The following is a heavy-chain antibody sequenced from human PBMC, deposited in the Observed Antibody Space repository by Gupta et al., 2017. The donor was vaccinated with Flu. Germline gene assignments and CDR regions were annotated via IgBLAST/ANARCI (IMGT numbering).Heavy chain of an antibody. CDR1: GFMFSSFA. V-gene: IGHV3-23*01. Sequence: EVQLLESGGGLVQPGGSLRLSCAVSGFMFSSFAMSWVRQAPGKGLEWVSVISAGVNSGSTNYADSVKGRFISSRDNSKSTLYLQMNSLRAEDTAVYYCAKDRPYYYDSSGYYYVMGAFDIWGQGTMVTVSS. CDR3: AKDRPYYYDSSGYYYVMGAFDI. CDR2: ISAGVNSGST. J-gene: IGHJ3*02. D-gene: IGHD3-22*01.